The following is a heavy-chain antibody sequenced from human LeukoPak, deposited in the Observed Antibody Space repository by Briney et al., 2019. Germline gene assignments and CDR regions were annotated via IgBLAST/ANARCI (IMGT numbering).Heavy chain of an antibody. D-gene: IGHD6-13*01. CDR1: GYTFTGYY. V-gene: IGHV1-2*02. CDR3: ARDHLAAAGSGG. Sequence: GASVKVSCKASGYTFTGYYMHWVRQAPGQGLEWMGWINPNSGGTNYAQRFQGRATMTRDTSINTAYMELSSLRSDDTAVYYCARDHLAAAGSGGWGQGTLVTVSS. CDR2: INPNSGGT. J-gene: IGHJ4*02.